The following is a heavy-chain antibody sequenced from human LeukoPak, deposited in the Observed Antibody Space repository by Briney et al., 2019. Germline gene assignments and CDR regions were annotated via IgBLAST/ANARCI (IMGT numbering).Heavy chain of an antibody. J-gene: IGHJ6*03. CDR2: ISSSGSTI. D-gene: IGHD2-2*02. V-gene: IGHV3-48*03. CDR3: ARFARSVVVPAAISYYYYMDV. CDR1: GFTFSSYE. Sequence: PGGSLRLSCAASGFTFSSYEMNWVRQAPGKGLEWVSYISSSGSTIYYADSVKGRFTISRDNAKNSLYLQMNSLRAEDTAVYYCARFARSVVVPAAISYYYYMDVWGKGTTVTISS.